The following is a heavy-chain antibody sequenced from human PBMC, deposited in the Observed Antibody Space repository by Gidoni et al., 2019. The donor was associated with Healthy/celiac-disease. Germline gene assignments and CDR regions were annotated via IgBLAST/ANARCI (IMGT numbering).Heavy chain of an antibody. CDR3: ARFRWGGYCSGGSCYQTGYFDY. J-gene: IGHJ4*02. Sequence: QVTLKESGPVLVKPTETLTLTCTVSGTSLSNARMGVSWIRQPPGKALEWLAHIFSNDEKSYSTSLKSRLTISKDTSKSQVVLTMTNMDPVDTATYYCARFRWGGYCSGGSCYQTGYFDYWGQGTLVTVSS. V-gene: IGHV2-26*01. CDR2: IFSNDEK. D-gene: IGHD2-15*01. CDR1: GTSLSNARMG.